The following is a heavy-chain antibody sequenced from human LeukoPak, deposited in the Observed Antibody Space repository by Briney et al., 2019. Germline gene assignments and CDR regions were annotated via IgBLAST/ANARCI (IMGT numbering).Heavy chain of an antibody. CDR1: GASISSSSAY. J-gene: IGHJ4*02. D-gene: IGHD5-18*01. CDR3: VSPRGFSYGYFDY. V-gene: IGHV4-39*01. CDR2: IYYSKNT. Sequence: SETMSLTCTVSGASISSSSAYCGWIRQPPGKGLEWIGRIYYSKNTYYNPSLKSRGTISAYPSKPQFSLTLGSVTATDTAVYYCVSPRGFSYGYFDYWGQGTLVTVSS.